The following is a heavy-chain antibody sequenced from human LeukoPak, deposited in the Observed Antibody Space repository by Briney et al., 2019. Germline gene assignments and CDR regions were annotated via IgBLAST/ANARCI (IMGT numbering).Heavy chain of an antibody. V-gene: IGHV3-21*01. CDR1: GFTFSTYS. Sequence: PGGSLRLSCAASGFTFSTYSMNWVRQAPGKGLEWISSIRDSSSYVYYADSVKGRFTLSRDNAKNSLYLQMSSLRAEDTAVYYCAREGTAYCGGDCYRDYWGQGTLVTVSS. J-gene: IGHJ4*02. CDR3: AREGTAYCGGDCYRDY. CDR2: IRDSSSYV. D-gene: IGHD2-21*01.